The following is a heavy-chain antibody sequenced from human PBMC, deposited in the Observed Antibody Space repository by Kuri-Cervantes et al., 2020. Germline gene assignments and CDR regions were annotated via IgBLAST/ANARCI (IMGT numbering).Heavy chain of an antibody. J-gene: IGHJ4*02. CDR3: AREHLVVPAALGGGFDY. V-gene: IGHV4-59*06. CDR1: GGSISSYY. D-gene: IGHD2-2*01. CDR2: IYYSGST. Sequence: SEILSLTCTVSGGSISSYYWSWIRQHPGKGLEWIGYIYYSGSTYYNPSLKSRVTISVDTSKNQFSLKLSSVTAADTAVYYCAREHLVVPAALGGGFDYWGQGTLVTVSS.